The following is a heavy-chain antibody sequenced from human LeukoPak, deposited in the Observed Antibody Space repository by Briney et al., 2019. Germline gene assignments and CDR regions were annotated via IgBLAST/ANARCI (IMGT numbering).Heavy chain of an antibody. D-gene: IGHD5-18*01. V-gene: IGHV4-59*01. CDR3: ARTTEGGYTYDYFYYYYMDV. J-gene: IGHJ6*03. CDR2: IYYSGST. Sequence: SETLSLTCTVSGGSISSYYGSWIRQPPGKGLEWIGYIYYSGSTNYNPSLKSRVTISVDTSKNQFSLKLSSVTAADTAVYYCARTTEGGYTYDYFYYYYMDVWGKGTTVTISS. CDR1: GGSISSYY.